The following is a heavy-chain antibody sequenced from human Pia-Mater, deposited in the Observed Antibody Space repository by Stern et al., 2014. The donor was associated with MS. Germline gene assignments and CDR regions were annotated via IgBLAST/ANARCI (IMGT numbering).Heavy chain of an antibody. CDR2: IWYDGSNK. Sequence: VHLVESGGGVVQPGRSLRLSCAASGFTFSSYGMHWVRQAPGKGLEWVAVIWYDGSNKYYADSVKGRFTISRDNSKNTLYLQMNSLRAEDTAVYYCARDPSYCSGGSCYPSYFDYWGQGTLVTVSS. J-gene: IGHJ4*02. CDR1: GFTFSSYG. CDR3: ARDPSYCSGGSCYPSYFDY. V-gene: IGHV3-33*01. D-gene: IGHD2-15*01.